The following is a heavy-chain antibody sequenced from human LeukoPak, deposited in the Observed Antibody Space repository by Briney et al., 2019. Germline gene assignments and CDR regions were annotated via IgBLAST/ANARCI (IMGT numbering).Heavy chain of an antibody. Sequence: PSETLSRTCTVSGGSISSYYWSWLRQPPGKGLEGIVYIYYSGSTNYNPSLKSRVTISVDTSKNQFSLKLSSVTAADAAVYYCARALVTGTYASFDYWGQGTLVTVSS. CDR3: ARALVTGTYASFDY. V-gene: IGHV4-59*01. CDR2: IYYSGST. CDR1: GGSISSYY. D-gene: IGHD1-20*01. J-gene: IGHJ4*02.